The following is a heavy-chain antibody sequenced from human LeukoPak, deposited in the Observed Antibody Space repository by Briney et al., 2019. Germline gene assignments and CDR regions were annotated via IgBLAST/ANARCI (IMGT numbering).Heavy chain of an antibody. Sequence: SVKVSCKASGGTFSSYAISWVRQAPGQGLEWMGGIIPIFGTANYAQKFQGRVTITADESTSTAYMELSSLRSKVTAVYYCASIRSGSYRNFDYWGQGTLVTVSS. J-gene: IGHJ4*02. V-gene: IGHV1-69*13. CDR3: ASIRSGSYRNFDY. CDR1: GGTFSSYA. CDR2: IIPIFGTA. D-gene: IGHD1-26*01.